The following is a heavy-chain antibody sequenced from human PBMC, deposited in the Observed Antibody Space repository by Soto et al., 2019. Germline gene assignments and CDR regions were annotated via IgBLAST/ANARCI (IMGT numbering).Heavy chain of an antibody. V-gene: IGHV4-59*08. CDR2: IYYSGST. CDR3: ARHGTDFSSAWDVFSFDP. J-gene: IGHJ5*02. Sequence: QVQLQESGPGLVKPSETLSLTCTVSGGSINNFYWTWIRQPPGKGLEWIGYIYYSGSTNYNPSLNSRVPISVATSKTQFSPKLSCVTAADTAVYYCARHGTDFSSAWDVFSFDPWGQGTLVTVSS. CDR1: GGSINNFY. D-gene: IGHD6-19*01.